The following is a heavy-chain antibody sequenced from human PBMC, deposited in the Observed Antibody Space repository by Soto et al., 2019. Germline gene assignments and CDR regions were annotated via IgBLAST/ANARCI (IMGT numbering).Heavy chain of an antibody. CDR1: GFTVSSNY. CDR2: IYSGGST. J-gene: IGHJ4*02. D-gene: IGHD4-17*01. Sequence: GGSLRLSCAASGFTVSSNYMSWVRQAPGKGLEWVSVIYSGGSTYYADSVKGRFTISRDNSKNTLYPQMNSLRAEDTAVYYCARGNYGGNFLYYFDYWGQGTLVTVSS. CDR3: ARGNYGGNFLYYFDY. V-gene: IGHV3-53*01.